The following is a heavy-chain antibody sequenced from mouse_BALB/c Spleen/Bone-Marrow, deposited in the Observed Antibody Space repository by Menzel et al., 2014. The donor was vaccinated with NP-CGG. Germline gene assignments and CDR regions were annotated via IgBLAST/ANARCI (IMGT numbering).Heavy chain of an antibody. CDR1: GDSITSGY. V-gene: IGHV3-8*02. CDR2: ISYSGST. J-gene: IGHJ2*01. D-gene: IGHD2-3*01. CDR3: ATYDGYYLDY. Sequence: EVKLMESGPSPVKPSQTLSLTCSVTGDSITSGYWTWIRKFPGNKLEYMGYISYSGSTYYSPSLKSRISSTQDTSKNQYYLQLNSVTTEDTATYYSATYDGYYLDYWGQGTTLTVSS.